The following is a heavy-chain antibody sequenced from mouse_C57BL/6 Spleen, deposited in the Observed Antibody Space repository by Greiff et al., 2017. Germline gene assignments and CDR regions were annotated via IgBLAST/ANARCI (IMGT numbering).Heavy chain of an antibody. D-gene: IGHD2-2*01. CDR1: GYTFTSYW. CDR3: ARDGYDGPGFAY. CDR2: IYPSDSET. V-gene: IGHV1-61*01. Sequence: QVQLQQPGAELVRPGSSVKLSCKASGYTFTSYWMDWVKQRPGQGLEWIGNIYPSDSETHYNQKFKDKATLTVDKSSSTAYMQLSSLTSEDSAVYYCARDGYDGPGFAYWGEGTLGTVSA. J-gene: IGHJ3*01.